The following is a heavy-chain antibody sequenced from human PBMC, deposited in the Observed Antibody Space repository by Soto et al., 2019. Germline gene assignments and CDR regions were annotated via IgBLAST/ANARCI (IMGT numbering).Heavy chain of an antibody. CDR3: ARLRSGAVADSFDF. J-gene: IGHJ4*02. D-gene: IGHD3-3*01. CDR2: ISKDGSNK. V-gene: IGHV3-30*04. Sequence: QVQVVESGGGVVQPGRSLRLSCAASGFTFSRYAIHWVRQAPGKGLEWVAVISKDGSNKYYVDSVKGRFTISRDNSRNTLYLQMNSLRDEDAAVYYCARLRSGAVADSFDFWGQGTLVTVSS. CDR1: GFTFSRYA.